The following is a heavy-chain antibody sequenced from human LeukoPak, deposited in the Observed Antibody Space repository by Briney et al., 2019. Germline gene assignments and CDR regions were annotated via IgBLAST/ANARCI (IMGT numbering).Heavy chain of an antibody. CDR1: GYTFTSYG. CDR2: ISRYNGNT. J-gene: IGHJ4*02. D-gene: IGHD1-26*01. CDR3: ARERGREGFDY. V-gene: IGHV1-18*01. Sequence: ASVKVSCKASGYTFTSYGIIWVRQAPGQGLEWVGWISRYNGNTEYAQNLQGRVSVTTDTSTKTVYMELRSLRSDDTAVYYCARERGREGFDYWGQGTLVTVSS.